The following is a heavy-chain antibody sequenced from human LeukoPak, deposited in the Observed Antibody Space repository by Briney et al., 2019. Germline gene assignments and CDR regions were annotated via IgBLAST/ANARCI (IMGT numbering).Heavy chain of an antibody. CDR2: IKQDGSEK. CDR1: GFTFSSYW. Sequence: PGGSLRLSCAASGFTFSSYWMSWVRQAPGKGLEWVANIKQDGSEKYYVDSVKGRFTISRDNSKNTVNLQMGSLRIEDTAVYHCARMTLYGSGTVDWGQGILVTVSS. J-gene: IGHJ4*02. CDR3: ARMTLYGSGTVD. D-gene: IGHD3-10*01. V-gene: IGHV3-7*01.